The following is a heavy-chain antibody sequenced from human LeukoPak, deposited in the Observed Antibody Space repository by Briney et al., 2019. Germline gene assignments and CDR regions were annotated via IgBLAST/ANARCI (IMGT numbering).Heavy chain of an antibody. J-gene: IGHJ4*02. CDR2: IKSKTDGGTT. Sequence: PGGSLRLSCAASGFTFSSYAMSWVRQAPGKGLEWVGRIKSKTDGGTTDYAAPVKGRFTISRDDSKNTLYLQMNSLKTEDTAVYYCTTDLRSWSSSWYFDYWGQGTLVTVPS. CDR1: GFTFSSYA. CDR3: TTDLRSWSSSWYFDY. D-gene: IGHD6-13*01. V-gene: IGHV3-15*01.